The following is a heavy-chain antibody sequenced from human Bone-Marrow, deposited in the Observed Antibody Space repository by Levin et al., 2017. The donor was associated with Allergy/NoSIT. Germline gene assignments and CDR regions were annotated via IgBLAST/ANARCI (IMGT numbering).Heavy chain of an antibody. Sequence: SVKVSCKASGVNFSNYGLNWVRQAPGQGLEWMGGFMPLFGTADYGQKFQGRVTITADKSTTTSYMELSSLRSDDTAVYYCARRANCGGDCFAFDIWGQGTLVTVSS. CDR2: FMPLFGTA. J-gene: IGHJ3*02. CDR3: ARRANCGGDCFAFDI. D-gene: IGHD2-21*02. V-gene: IGHV1-69*06. CDR1: GVNFSNYG.